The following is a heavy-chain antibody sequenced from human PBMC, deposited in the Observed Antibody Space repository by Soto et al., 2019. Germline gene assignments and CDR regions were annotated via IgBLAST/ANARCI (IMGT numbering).Heavy chain of an antibody. V-gene: IGHV4-31*03. D-gene: IGHD3-10*01. J-gene: IGHJ6*02. CDR2: IYYSGST. CDR3: AREGEELWFGGGMDV. Sequence: QVQLQESGPGLVKPSQTLSLTCTVSGGSISSGGYYWSWIRQHPGKGLEWIGYIYYSGSTYYNPSLKSRVTISVDTSKNQFSLKLSSVTAADTAVYYGAREGEELWFGGGMDVWGQGTTVTVSS. CDR1: GGSISSGGYY.